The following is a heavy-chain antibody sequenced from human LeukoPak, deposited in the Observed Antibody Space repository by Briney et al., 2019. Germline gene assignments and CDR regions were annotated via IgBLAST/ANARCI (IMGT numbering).Heavy chain of an antibody. CDR2: MNPNSGNT. Sequence: ASVKVSCKASGYTFTSYDINWVRQATGQGLEWMGWMNPNSGNTGYAQKFQGRVTMTRNTSISTAYMELSSLRSEDTAVYYCARGTYFGEGFDYWGQGTLVTVSS. V-gene: IGHV1-8*01. CDR1: GYTFTSYD. D-gene: IGHD3-10*01. J-gene: IGHJ4*02. CDR3: ARGTYFGEGFDY.